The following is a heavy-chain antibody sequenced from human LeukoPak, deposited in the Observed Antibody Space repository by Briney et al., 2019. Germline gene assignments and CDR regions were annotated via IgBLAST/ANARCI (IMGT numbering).Heavy chain of an antibody. CDR1: GYSFTNYW. J-gene: IGHJ4*02. V-gene: IGHV5-51*01. CDR3: ARNGAGYSGYEDY. D-gene: IGHD5-12*01. CDR2: IYPGDSDT. Sequence: GGALQISCKGSGYSFTNYWIGWVRQMPGKGLEGMGIIYPGDSDTRYRPSFQGQVTISADKSISTAYLQWSSLKASDTAMYYCARNGAGYSGYEDYWGQGTLVTVSS.